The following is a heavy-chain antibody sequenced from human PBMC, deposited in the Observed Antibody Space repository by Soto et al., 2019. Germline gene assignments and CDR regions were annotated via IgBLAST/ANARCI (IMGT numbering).Heavy chain of an antibody. J-gene: IGHJ6*02. CDR1: GFTFSSYA. CDR3: ARDLDIAAAGRLYGMDV. CDR2: ISYDGSNK. V-gene: IGHV3-30-3*01. D-gene: IGHD6-13*01. Sequence: QVQLVESGGGVVQPGRSLRLSCAASGFTFSSYAMHWVRQAPGKGLEWVAVISYDGSNKYYADSVKGRFTISRDNSKNTLYLQMNSLSAEDTAVYYCARDLDIAAAGRLYGMDVWGQGTTVTVSS.